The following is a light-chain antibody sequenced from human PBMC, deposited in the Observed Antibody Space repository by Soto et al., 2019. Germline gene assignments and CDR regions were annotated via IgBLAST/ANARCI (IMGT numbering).Light chain of an antibody. CDR1: QSVSSD. V-gene: IGKV3-15*01. Sequence: EIVMTQSPATLSVSPGERVTLSCRASQSVSSDLAWYQQKPGQAPRLLIYGASTRATGIPARFSGSGSGTDFTLAISSLQSEDFAIYYCHQYNNWPPCTFGQGTKVDIK. CDR3: HQYNNWPPCT. CDR2: GAS. J-gene: IGKJ2*02.